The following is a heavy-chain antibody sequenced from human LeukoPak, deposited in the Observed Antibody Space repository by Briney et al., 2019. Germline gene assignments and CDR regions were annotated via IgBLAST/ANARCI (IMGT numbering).Heavy chain of an antibody. CDR3: AKSGPNSSVNY. CDR1: GFTFSSYG. Sequence: GGTLRLSCAASGFTFSSYGMNWVRQAPGKGLEWVSAISGSGGSTYYADSVKGRFTISRDNSKNTLYLQMNSLRAEDTAVYYCAKSGPNSSVNYWGQGTLVTVSS. V-gene: IGHV3-23*01. D-gene: IGHD3-22*01. CDR2: ISGSGGST. J-gene: IGHJ4*02.